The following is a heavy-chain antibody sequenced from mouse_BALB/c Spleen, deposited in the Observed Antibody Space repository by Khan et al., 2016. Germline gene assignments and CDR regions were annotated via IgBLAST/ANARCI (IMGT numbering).Heavy chain of an antibody. D-gene: IGHD1-1*01. V-gene: IGHV14-3*02. CDR2: IDPANGNT. Sequence: IQLQQSGAELVKPGASVKLSCTASGFNIKDTYMHWVKQRPEQGLEWIGRIDPANGNTKYDPKFQGKATITADTSSNTAYLQLSSLTSEDTAVYYCARGTTVVAKAYWGQGTLVTVSA. J-gene: IGHJ3*01. CDR3: ARGTTVVAKAY. CDR1: GFNIKDTY.